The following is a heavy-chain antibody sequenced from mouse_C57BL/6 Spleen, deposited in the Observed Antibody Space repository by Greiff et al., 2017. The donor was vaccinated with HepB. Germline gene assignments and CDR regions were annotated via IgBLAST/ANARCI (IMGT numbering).Heavy chain of an antibody. V-gene: IGHV5-6*01. J-gene: IGHJ3*01. CDR1: GFTFSSYG. CDR3: ARQEGLPPFAY. D-gene: IGHD2-2*01. Sequence: EVKLMESGGDLVKPGGSLKLSCAASGFTFSSYGMSWVRQTPDKRLEWVATISSGGSYTYYPDSVKGRFTISRDNAKNTLYLQMSSLKSEDTAMYYCARQEGLPPFAYWGQGTLVTVSA. CDR2: ISSGGSYT.